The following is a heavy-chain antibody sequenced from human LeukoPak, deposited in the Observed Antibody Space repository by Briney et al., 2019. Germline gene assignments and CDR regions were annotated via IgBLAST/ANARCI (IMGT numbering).Heavy chain of an antibody. Sequence: ASVKVSCKASGYTFTSYYMHWVRQAPGQGLEWMGIINPSGGSTSYAQKFQGRVTMTRDTSTSTVYMELSSLRSEDTAVYYCTRGGSGSYPFYYYYYYYMDVWGKGTTVTVSS. CDR2: INPSGGST. J-gene: IGHJ6*03. CDR3: TRGGSGSYPFYYYYYYYMDV. D-gene: IGHD1-26*01. CDR1: GYTFTSYY. V-gene: IGHV1-46*01.